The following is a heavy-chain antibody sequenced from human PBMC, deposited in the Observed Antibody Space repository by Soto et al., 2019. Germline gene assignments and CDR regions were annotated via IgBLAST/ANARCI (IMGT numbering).Heavy chain of an antibody. Sequence: PSETLSLTCTVSGGSISSYYWSWIRQPPGKGLEWIGYIYYSGSTNYNPSLKSRVTISVDTSKNQFSLKLSSVTAADTAVYYCARDLGDYDLTSCGMDVRGQGTTVTVSS. CDR1: GGSISSYY. CDR3: ARDLGDYDLTSCGMDV. J-gene: IGHJ6*02. V-gene: IGHV4-59*01. D-gene: IGHD4-17*01. CDR2: IYYSGST.